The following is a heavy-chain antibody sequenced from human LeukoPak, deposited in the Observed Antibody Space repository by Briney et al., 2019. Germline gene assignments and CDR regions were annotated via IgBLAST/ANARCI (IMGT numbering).Heavy chain of an antibody. Sequence: SVKVSCKASGGTFSSYAIIWVRQAPGQGLEWMGRIIPILGIANYAQKFQGRVTITADKSTSTAYMELSSLRSEDTAVYYCTGVDRAEEFSEWCFDYWGQGTLVTVSS. CDR3: TGVDRAEEFSEWCFDY. CDR1: GGTFSSYA. V-gene: IGHV1-69*04. J-gene: IGHJ4*02. D-gene: IGHD3-3*01. CDR2: IIPILGIA.